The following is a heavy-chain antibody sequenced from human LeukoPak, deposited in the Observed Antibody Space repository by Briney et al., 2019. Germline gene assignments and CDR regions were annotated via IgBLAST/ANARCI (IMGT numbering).Heavy chain of an antibody. D-gene: IGHD1-1*01. CDR2: ISGSNSYI. J-gene: IGHJ4*02. CDR3: ARALTTLTYEGY. Sequence: GGSLRLSCAASGFTFSSYTMHWIRQAPGKGLEWVSSISGSNSYIFYADSVKGRFTVSRDNAKDSLYLQMNSMRAEDTAVYYCARALTTLTYEGYWGQGTLVTVSS. V-gene: IGHV3-21*01. CDR1: GFTFSSYT.